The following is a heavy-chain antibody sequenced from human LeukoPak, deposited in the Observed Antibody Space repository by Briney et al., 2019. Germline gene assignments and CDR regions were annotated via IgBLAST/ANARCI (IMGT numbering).Heavy chain of an antibody. CDR1: GGSIHSRSYY. CDR3: ARVITVRGVIFDY. Sequence: SETLSLTCTVSGGSIHSRSYYWSWIRQPPGKGLEWIGYIYYSGSTNYNPSLKSRVTISVDTSKNQFSLTLNSVTAADTAVYYCARVITVRGVIFDYWGQGTLVTVSS. J-gene: IGHJ4*02. V-gene: IGHV4-61*01. D-gene: IGHD3-16*01. CDR2: IYYSGST.